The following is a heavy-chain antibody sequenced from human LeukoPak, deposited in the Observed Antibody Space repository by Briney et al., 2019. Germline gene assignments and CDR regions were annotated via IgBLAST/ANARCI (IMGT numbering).Heavy chain of an antibody. Sequence: PGRSLRLSCAASGFTFSSYGMHWVRQAPGKGLEWVAVIWYDGSNKYYADSVKGRFTISRDNSKNTLYLQMNSLRAEDTAVYYCARVHSSSSWEFDYWGQGTLVTVSS. V-gene: IGHV3-33*01. CDR3: ARVHSSSSWEFDY. D-gene: IGHD6-6*01. CDR1: GFTFSSYG. CDR2: IWYDGSNK. J-gene: IGHJ4*02.